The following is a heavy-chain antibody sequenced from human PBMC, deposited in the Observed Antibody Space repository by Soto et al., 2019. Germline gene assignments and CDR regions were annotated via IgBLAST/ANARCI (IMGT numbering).Heavy chain of an antibody. V-gene: IGHV4-34*01. CDR2: INHSGRV. D-gene: IGHD3-22*01. J-gene: IGHJ5*01. Sequence: SETLSLTCAVYDGSFSGHSWTWIRQSPGKGLEWIGDINHSGRVNYSPSLKSRVTISLDTSKDQFSLTLSAVTAADTAMYYCSTRAYDTNGYYRFDPWGQGTLVTVSS. CDR1: DGSFSGHS. CDR3: STRAYDTNGYYRFDP.